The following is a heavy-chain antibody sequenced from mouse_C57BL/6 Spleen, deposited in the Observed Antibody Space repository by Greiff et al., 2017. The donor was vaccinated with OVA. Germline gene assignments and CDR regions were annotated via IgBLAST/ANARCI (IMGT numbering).Heavy chain of an antibody. J-gene: IGHJ2*01. V-gene: IGHV1-61*01. D-gene: IGHD1-1*01. CDR1: GYTFTSYW. CDR3: ARPYGSSFSYYFDY. Sequence: QVQLQQPGAELVRPGSSVKLSCKASGYTFTSYWMDWVKQRPGQGLEWIGNIYPSDSETHYNQKFKDKATLTVDKSSSTAYMQLSSLTSEDSAVYYCARPYGSSFSYYFDYWGQGTTLTVSS. CDR2: IYPSDSET.